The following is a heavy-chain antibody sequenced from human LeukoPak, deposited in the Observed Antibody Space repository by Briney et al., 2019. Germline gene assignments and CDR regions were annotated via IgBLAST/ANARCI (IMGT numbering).Heavy chain of an antibody. CDR1: GFTFSSYD. V-gene: IGHV3-13*01. CDR2: IGTAGDT. D-gene: IGHD6-19*01. J-gene: IGHJ4*02. CDR3: ARSQGSYSRGYYFDY. Sequence: GGSLRLSCAASGFTFSSYDMHWVRQATGKGLEWVSAIGTAGDTYYPGSVKGRFTISREDAKNSLYLLMNSLRAGDTAVYYCARSQGSYSRGYYFDYWGQGTLVTVSS.